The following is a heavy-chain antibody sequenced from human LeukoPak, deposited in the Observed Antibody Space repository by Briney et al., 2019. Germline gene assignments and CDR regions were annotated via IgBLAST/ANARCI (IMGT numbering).Heavy chain of an antibody. CDR2: IWYDGSNK. D-gene: IGHD3-10*01. Sequence: GGSLRLSCAASGFTFSSYGMHWVRQAPGQGLEWVADIWYDGSNKYYADSVKGRFTISRDNSKNTLYLQMNSLRAEDTAVYYCEKAYGSGSYYPYYYYYYMDVWGKGTTVTVSS. CDR3: EKAYGSGSYYPYYYYYYMDV. J-gene: IGHJ6*03. CDR1: GFTFSSYG. V-gene: IGHV3-33*06.